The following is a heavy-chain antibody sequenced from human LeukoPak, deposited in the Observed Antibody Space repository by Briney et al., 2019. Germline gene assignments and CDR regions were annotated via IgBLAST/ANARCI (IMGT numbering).Heavy chain of an antibody. Sequence: SETLSLTCTVSGGSISSYYWSWIRQPPGEGLEWIGYIYYSGSTNYNPSLKSRVTISVDTSKNQFSLKLSSVTAADTAVYYCARDGGSSWYGYYFDYWGQGTLVTVSS. D-gene: IGHD6-13*01. J-gene: IGHJ4*02. V-gene: IGHV4-59*01. CDR3: ARDGGSSWYGYYFDY. CDR2: IYYSGST. CDR1: GGSISSYY.